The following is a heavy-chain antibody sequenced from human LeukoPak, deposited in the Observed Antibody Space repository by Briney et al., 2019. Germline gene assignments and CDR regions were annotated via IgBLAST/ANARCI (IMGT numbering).Heavy chain of an antibody. CDR3: ARDPGDFWSGYSH. V-gene: IGHV3-30*02. CDR2: IRYDGSNK. CDR1: GFTFSSYG. J-gene: IGHJ4*02. Sequence: PGGSLRLSCAASGFTFSSYGMHWVRQAPGKGLEGVTFIRYDGSNKYYTDSVKGRFTISRDNSKNTLSLQMNSLRAEDTALYYCARDPGDFWSGYSHWGQGTLVTVSS. D-gene: IGHD3-3*01.